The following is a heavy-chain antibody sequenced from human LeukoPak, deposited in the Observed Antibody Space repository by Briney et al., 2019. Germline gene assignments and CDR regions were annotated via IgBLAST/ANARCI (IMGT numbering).Heavy chain of an antibody. J-gene: IGHJ6*03. Sequence: SETLSLTCAVYGGSFSGYYWSWIRQPPGKGLEWIGEINHSGSTNYNPSLKSRVTISVDTSKNQFSLKPSSVTAADTAVYYCARGGTIWSGYAYYYYYMDVWGKGTTVTVSS. CDR3: ARGGTIWSGYAYYYYYMDV. CDR2: INHSGST. V-gene: IGHV4-34*01. D-gene: IGHD3-3*01. CDR1: GGSFSGYY.